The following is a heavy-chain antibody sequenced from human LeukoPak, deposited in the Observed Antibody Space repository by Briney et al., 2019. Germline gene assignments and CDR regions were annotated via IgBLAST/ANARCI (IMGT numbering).Heavy chain of an antibody. V-gene: IGHV4-34*01. CDR2: INHSGST. CDR1: GGSISGYY. J-gene: IGHJ3*02. Sequence: PSETLSLTCAVSGGSISGYYWSWIRQPPGKGLEWIGEINHSGSTNYNPSLKSRVTISVDTSKNQFSLKLSSVTAADTAVYYCARVSQQWLVRAFDIWGQGTMVTVSS. CDR3: ARVSQQWLVRAFDI. D-gene: IGHD6-19*01.